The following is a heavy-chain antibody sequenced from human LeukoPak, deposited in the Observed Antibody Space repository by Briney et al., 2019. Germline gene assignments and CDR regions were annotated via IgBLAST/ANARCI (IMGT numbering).Heavy chain of an antibody. Sequence: ASVTVSCTASGYTFTIYGITWGRQAPGQGLEWMGWISAYNGNTDHAQKPQGRVTRARAKSTTTAYMELRSLRSDDTAVYYCARVGWFGEHDVFDIWGQGTMVTVSS. CDR1: GYTFTIYG. CDR2: ISAYNGNT. J-gene: IGHJ3*02. D-gene: IGHD3-10*01. V-gene: IGHV1-18*01. CDR3: ARVGWFGEHDVFDI.